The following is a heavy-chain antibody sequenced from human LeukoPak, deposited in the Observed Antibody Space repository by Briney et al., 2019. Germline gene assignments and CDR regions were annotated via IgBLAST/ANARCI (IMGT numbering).Heavy chain of an antibody. CDR1: GFTFSSYW. V-gene: IGHV3-74*01. CDR3: AGDPENRWRD. Sequence: GGSLRLPCAASGFTFSSYWMHWVRQAPGKGLMWVSRINSDGSSTSYADSVKGRFTISRDNAKNTLYLQMNGLRAEDTAVYYCAGDPENRWRDWGQGTLVTVSS. D-gene: IGHD1-1*01. CDR2: INSDGSST. J-gene: IGHJ4*02.